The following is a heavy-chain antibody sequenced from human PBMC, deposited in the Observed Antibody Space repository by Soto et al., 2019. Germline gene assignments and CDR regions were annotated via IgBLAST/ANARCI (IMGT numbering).Heavy chain of an antibody. J-gene: IGHJ4*02. Sequence: QVQLVESGGGVVQPGRSLRLSCAASGFPFTSYGMHWVREGPDKGLEWVAIISYDGSDKYYADSVKGRFTISRDNSKNTLYLPIKSLRTEDTALYYCVGGQYYFDYRGQGTLVIVSS. D-gene: IGHD3-10*01. V-gene: IGHV3-30*03. CDR2: ISYDGSDK. CDR1: GFPFTSYG. CDR3: VGGQYYFDY.